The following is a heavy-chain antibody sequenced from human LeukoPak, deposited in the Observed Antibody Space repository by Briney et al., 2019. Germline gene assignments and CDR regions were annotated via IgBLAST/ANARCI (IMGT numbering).Heavy chain of an antibody. Sequence: SETLSLTCAVYGGSFSGYYWSWIRQPPGKGLEWIGEINHSGSTNYNPSLKSRVTISVDTTKNQFSLKLSSVTAADTAVYYCAGSRPHYYMDVWGKGTTVTVSS. CDR3: AGSRPHYYMDV. CDR1: GGSFSGYY. D-gene: IGHD1-26*01. V-gene: IGHV4-34*01. CDR2: INHSGST. J-gene: IGHJ6*03.